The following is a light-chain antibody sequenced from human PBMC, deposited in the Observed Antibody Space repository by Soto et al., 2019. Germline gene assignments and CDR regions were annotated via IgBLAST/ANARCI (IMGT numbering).Light chain of an antibody. V-gene: IGLV2-14*03. CDR3: SSFAGSYSYV. CDR2: EGN. CDR1: SGDVDSHY. J-gene: IGLJ1*01. Sequence: QSALTQPASVSGSPGQSITTSCTGTSGDVDSHYVAWYQQHPNKAPKVLIYEGNNRPSGVSDRFSGSKSGNTASLTISGLQAEDEADYYCSSFAGSYSYVFGTGTKVTVL.